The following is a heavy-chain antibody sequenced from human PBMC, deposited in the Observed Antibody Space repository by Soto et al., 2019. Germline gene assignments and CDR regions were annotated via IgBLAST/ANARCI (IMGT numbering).Heavy chain of an antibody. CDR3: TRDISTRYYSPPQDY. V-gene: IGHV3-49*04. CDR1: GFSFADYV. Sequence: GGSLRLSCTASGFSFADYVFSWVRQAPGKGLEWVVFIRSKAYGGTAEYAASVKGRFTISRDDSKSIDYLQMNSLKAEDTAVYYCTRDISTRYYSPPQDYWGQGALVTVSS. D-gene: IGHD3-9*01. J-gene: IGHJ4*02. CDR2: IRSKAYGGTA.